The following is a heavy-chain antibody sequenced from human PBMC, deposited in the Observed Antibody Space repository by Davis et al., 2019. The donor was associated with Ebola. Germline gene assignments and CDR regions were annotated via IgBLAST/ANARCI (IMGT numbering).Heavy chain of an antibody. CDR2: IYYSGST. CDR3: ARGDWNYYFDY. CDR1: GGSISSYY. J-gene: IGHJ4*02. Sequence: SETLSLTCTVSGGSISSYYWSCLRQLPGKGLEWIGYIYYSGSTNYNPSLKSRVTISVDTSKNQFSLKLSSVTAADTAVYYCARGDWNYYFDYWGQGTLVTVSS. V-gene: IGHV4-59*01. D-gene: IGHD1-7*01.